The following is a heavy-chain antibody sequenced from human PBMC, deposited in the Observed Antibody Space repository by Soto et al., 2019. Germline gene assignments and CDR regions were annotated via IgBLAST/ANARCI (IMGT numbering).Heavy chain of an antibody. J-gene: IGHJ4*02. CDR1: GYTFTSYG. CDR3: ARVAPPGDY. CDR2: ISAYNCHT. V-gene: IGHV1-18*01. Sequence: QVQLVQSGAEVKKPGASVKVSCKASGYTFTSYGISWVRQAPGQGLEWMGWISAYNCHTNYAQKLQGRVTTTTDTSSRAAYMELRSLRSDDPAVSYCARVAPPGDYWGQGTLVTVSS.